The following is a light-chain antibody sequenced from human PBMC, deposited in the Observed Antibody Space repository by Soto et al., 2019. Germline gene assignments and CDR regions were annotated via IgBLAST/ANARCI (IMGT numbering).Light chain of an antibody. CDR3: QQRSDWPLT. V-gene: IGKV3-11*01. CDR1: QSVSSY. CDR2: AAS. J-gene: IGKJ4*01. Sequence: EIVLTQSPATLSLSPGERATLSCRASQSVSSYLAWYQQKPGLSPRLLIYAASDRATGTPARFSGSGSGTDFTLTISSLEPEDFAVYYGQQRSDWPLTFGGGTKVEIK.